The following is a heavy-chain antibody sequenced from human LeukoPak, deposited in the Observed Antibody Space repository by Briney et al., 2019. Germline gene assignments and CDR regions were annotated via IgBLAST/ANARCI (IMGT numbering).Heavy chain of an antibody. J-gene: IGHJ4*02. CDR1: GFTFSSYG. V-gene: IGHV3-30*02. Sequence: GGSLRLSCAASGFTFSSYGMHWVCQAPGKGLEGVAFIRYDGSNKYYADSVKGRFTISRDNSKNTLYLQMNSLRAEDTAVYYCARTYYDFWSASDYFDYWGQGTLVTVSS. CDR2: IRYDGSNK. CDR3: ARTYYDFWSASDYFDY. D-gene: IGHD3-3*01.